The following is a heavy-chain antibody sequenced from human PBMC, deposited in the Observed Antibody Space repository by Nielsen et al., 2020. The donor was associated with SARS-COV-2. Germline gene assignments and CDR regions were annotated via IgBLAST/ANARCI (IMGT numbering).Heavy chain of an antibody. D-gene: IGHD3-16*01. V-gene: IGHV1-8*01. CDR3: ARLAFLGGFDYFDY. Sequence: ASVKVSCKASGYTFTSYDINWVRQATGQGLEWMGWMNSNSGNTGYAQKFQGRVTMTRNTSISTAYMELSSLRSEDTAVYYCARLAFLGGFDYFDYWGQGTLVTVSS. CDR1: GYTFTSYD. J-gene: IGHJ4*02. CDR2: MNSNSGNT.